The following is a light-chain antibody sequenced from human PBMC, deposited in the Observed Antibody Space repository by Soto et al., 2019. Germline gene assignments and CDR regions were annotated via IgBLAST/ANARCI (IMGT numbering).Light chain of an antibody. CDR2: DAS. CDR1: QGISSA. V-gene: IGKV1-13*02. Sequence: AIQLTQSPSSLSASLGDRVTXXXXASQGISSALAWYQQKPGKAPKLLIYDASSLESGVPSRFSGSGSGTDFTLTISSLQPEDFATYYCQQSYSTPITLGQGTRLEIK. CDR3: QQSYSTPIT. J-gene: IGKJ5*01.